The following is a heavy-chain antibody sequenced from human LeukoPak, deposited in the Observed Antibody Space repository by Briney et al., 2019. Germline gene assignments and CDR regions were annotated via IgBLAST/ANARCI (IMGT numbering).Heavy chain of an antibody. D-gene: IGHD1-26*01. V-gene: IGHV1-8*01. Sequence: ASVKVSCKASGYTFTSYDINWVRQATGQGLEWMGWMNPNSGNTGYAQKFQGRVTMTRNTSISTAYMELSSLRSDDTAVYYCARVRSGSYFLADWAQGTLVTVSS. CDR3: ARVRSGSYFLAD. J-gene: IGHJ4*02. CDR2: MNPNSGNT. CDR1: GYTFTSYD.